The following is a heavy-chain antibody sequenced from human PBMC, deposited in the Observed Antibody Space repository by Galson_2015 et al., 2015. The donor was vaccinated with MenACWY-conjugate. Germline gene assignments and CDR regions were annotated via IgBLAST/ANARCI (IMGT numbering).Heavy chain of an antibody. D-gene: IGHD5-12*01. V-gene: IGHV5-51*01. CDR1: GYSFSSFW. CDR3: ARPLSGTISPSRY. CDR2: TYPGDSDT. J-gene: IGHJ1*01. Sequence: QSGAEVKKPGESLKMSFKASGYSFSSFWIGWVRQMPGKGLEWMGITYPGDSDTRYSPSFQGQVTISTDTSISTVCPQWTRLQASGTASYYWARPLSGTISPSRYWGQGTLVPVPS.